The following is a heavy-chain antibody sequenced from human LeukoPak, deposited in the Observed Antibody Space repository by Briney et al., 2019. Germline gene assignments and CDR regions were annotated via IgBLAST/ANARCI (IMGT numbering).Heavy chain of an antibody. Sequence: GASVKVSCKASGYTFTSYGISWVRQAPGQGLEWMGGIIPIFGTANYAQKFQGRVTITADESTSTAYMELSSLRSEDTAVYYCARTKGTATLFDYWGQGTLVTVSS. J-gene: IGHJ4*02. CDR3: ARTKGTATLFDY. CDR1: GYTFTSYG. D-gene: IGHD5-18*01. CDR2: IIPIFGTA. V-gene: IGHV1-69*13.